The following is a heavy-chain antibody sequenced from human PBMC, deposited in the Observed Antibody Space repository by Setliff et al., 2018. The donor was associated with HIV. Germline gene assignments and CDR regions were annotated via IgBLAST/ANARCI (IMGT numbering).Heavy chain of an antibody. J-gene: IGHJ6*03. CDR1: GGSISSSSYY. CDR3: ARARGLLPYYYLDV. D-gene: IGHD3-10*01. V-gene: IGHV4-39*01. Sequence: PSETLSLTCTVSGGSISSSSYYWGWIRQPPGKGLEWIGSIYYSGSTYYNPSLKSRAAISVDTSKDQFSLKQSSVTAADTAVYYCARARGLLPYYYLDVWGKGTTVTVSS. CDR2: IYYSGST.